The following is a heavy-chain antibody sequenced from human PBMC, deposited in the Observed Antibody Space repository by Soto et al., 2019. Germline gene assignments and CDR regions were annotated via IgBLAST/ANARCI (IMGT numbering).Heavy chain of an antibody. D-gene: IGHD3-22*01. CDR3: ARGYRDDYYDAFGAFDI. CDR2: IYYSGST. J-gene: IGHJ3*02. CDR1: GGSIRSYY. Sequence: PSETLSLTCTVSGGSIRSYYWSWIRQPPGKGLEWVGYIYYSGSTNYNPSLKSRGTISVDTSKNQFSLKLSSVTAADTAVYYCARGYRDDYYDAFGAFDIWGQGTMVTVSS. V-gene: IGHV4-59*01.